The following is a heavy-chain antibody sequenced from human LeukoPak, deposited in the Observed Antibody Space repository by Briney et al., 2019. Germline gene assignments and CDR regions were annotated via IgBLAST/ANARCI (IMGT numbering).Heavy chain of an antibody. D-gene: IGHD3-16*01. J-gene: IGHJ4*02. CDR3: AKDRRGGSWDYFDY. CDR2: ISGSGGST. CDR1: GFTFSSHG. Sequence: GGSLRLSCAASGFTFSSHGMHWVRQAPGKGLEWVSAISGSGGSTYYADSVKGRFTISRDNSKNTLYLQMNSLRAEDTAVYYCAKDRRGGSWDYFDYWGQGTLVTVSS. V-gene: IGHV3-23*01.